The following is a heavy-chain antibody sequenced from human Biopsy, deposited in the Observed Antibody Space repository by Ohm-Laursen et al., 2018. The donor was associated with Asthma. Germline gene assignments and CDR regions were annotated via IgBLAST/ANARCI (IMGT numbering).Heavy chain of an antibody. V-gene: IGHV4-39*01. J-gene: IGHJ6*02. CDR2: ISYGGKT. D-gene: IGHD3-3*01. Sequence: GTLSLTCTVSGGSMTPTSHYWDWIRQAPGKGLEWIGYISYGGKTSYNPSLKNRVTISRDTSKNQFSLRLTSVTAADTAVYSCARRITIFGVVQKDHGMDAWGQGTTVIVSS. CDR1: GGSMTPTSHY. CDR3: ARRITIFGVVQKDHGMDA.